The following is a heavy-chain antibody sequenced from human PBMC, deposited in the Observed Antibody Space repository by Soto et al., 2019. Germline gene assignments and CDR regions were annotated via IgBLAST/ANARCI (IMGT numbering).Heavy chain of an antibody. Sequence: WETLSLTCTVSGAALSSGGYFYTRVRQPPGKGLEWLGYIYYSGGTNYNPSLKSRVTISLDKSKSQFSLRLISVTAADTAVYYCTREQSDDNYFDPWGQGTLVTVSS. CDR3: TREQSDDNYFDP. J-gene: IGHJ5*02. V-gene: IGHV4-61*08. CDR2: IYYSGGT. D-gene: IGHD6-19*01. CDR1: GAALSSGGYF.